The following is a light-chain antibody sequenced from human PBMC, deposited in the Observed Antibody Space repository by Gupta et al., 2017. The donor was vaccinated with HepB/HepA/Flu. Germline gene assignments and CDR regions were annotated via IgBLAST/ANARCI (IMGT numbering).Light chain of an antibody. CDR1: QDISKY. CDR3: QQDENLPPSI. Sequence: DIQMTQSPSSLSASVGDRVTITCQASQDISKYLNWYQQKPGKAPKLLIYDASNLETGVPSRFSGSGYGTDFTFTISSRQQEDIATYYCQQDENLPPSIFGQGTKLDIK. CDR2: DAS. J-gene: IGKJ2*01. V-gene: IGKV1-33*01.